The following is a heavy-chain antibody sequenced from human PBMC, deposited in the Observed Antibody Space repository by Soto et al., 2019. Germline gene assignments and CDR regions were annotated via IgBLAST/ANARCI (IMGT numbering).Heavy chain of an antibody. CDR3: ARVGQDSSGYYY. D-gene: IGHD3-22*01. Sequence: GGSLRLSCAASGFTFSNYWMHWVRQAPGKGLVWVSRINSDGSSTSYADSVKGRFTISRDNAKNTLYLQMNSLRAEDTAVYYCARVGQDSSGYYYWGQGTLVTVSS. CDR2: INSDGSST. V-gene: IGHV3-74*01. CDR1: GFTFSNYW. J-gene: IGHJ4*02.